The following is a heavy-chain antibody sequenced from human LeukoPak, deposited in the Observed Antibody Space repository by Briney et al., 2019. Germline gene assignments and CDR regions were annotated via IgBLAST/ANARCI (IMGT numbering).Heavy chain of an antibody. Sequence: GGSLRLSCAASGFTFSSYAMSWVRQAPGKGLEWVSAISGSGGSTYYADSVKGRFTISRDNSKNTLYLQMNSLRAEDTAVYYCAKGPSSSWTTGHYFDYWGQGTLVTVSS. CDR1: GFTFSSYA. V-gene: IGHV3-23*01. J-gene: IGHJ4*02. CDR3: AKGPSSSWTTGHYFDY. CDR2: ISGSGGST. D-gene: IGHD6-13*01.